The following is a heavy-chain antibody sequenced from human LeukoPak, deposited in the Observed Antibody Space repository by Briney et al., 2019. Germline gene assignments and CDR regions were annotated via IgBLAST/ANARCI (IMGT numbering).Heavy chain of an antibody. V-gene: IGHV4-4*08. CDR2: IYHSGST. Sequence: SETLSLTCTVSGGSISGYYWSWIRQPPGEGLEWIGHIYHSGSTIYNPSLKSRFTISVDPSKNQFSLKLSSVTAADTAVYYCARFFWSNSKRLDYWGQGTVVTVSS. CDR3: ARFFWSNSKRLDY. J-gene: IGHJ4*02. D-gene: IGHD3-3*01. CDR1: GGSISGYY.